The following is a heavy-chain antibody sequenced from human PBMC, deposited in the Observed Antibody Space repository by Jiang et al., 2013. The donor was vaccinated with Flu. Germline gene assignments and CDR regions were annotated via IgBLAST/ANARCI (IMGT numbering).Heavy chain of an antibody. Sequence: EVQLVESGAEVKKPGESLKISCKGSGYSFTSYWIGWVRQMPGKGLEWMGIIYPGDSDTRYSPSFQGHVTMSVDKSINTVYLQWNSLKAPXTAMYYCARLEGLARTAPXGYVDYWGQGTLVTVSS. CDR1: GYSFTSYW. V-gene: IGHV5-51*01. J-gene: IGHJ4*02. CDR3: ARLEGLARTAPXGYVDY. D-gene: IGHD1-1*01. CDR2: IYPGDSDT.